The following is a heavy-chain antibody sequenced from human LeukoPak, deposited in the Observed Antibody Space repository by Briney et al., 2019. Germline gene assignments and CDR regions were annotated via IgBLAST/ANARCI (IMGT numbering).Heavy chain of an antibody. CDR1: GYTFTSYG. CDR3: ARGATVTPLLPN. J-gene: IGHJ4*02. Sequence: ASVKVSCKASGYTFTSYGISWVRQAPGQGLEWIGWVSAYNGNTNYAQKLQGRVTMTTDTSTSTAYMELRSLRSDDTAVYYCARGATVTPLLPNWGQGTLVTVSS. V-gene: IGHV1-18*01. CDR2: VSAYNGNT. D-gene: IGHD4-17*01.